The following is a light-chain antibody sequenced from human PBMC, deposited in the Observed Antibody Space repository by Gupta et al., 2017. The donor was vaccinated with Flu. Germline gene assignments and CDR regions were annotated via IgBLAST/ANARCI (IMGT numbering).Light chain of an antibody. CDR2: GSS. Sequence: QSVLTQPPSVCGAPGQRVTIACTGSSSNIGAGYDVHWSQQLPGTAPKVLIYGSSNRPSGVPDRFFGSKSGTSTALAITGLQAEDEADYYCQSYDTSLSDWVFGVGTKVTAL. CDR1: SSNIGAGYD. CDR3: QSYDTSLSDWV. J-gene: IGLJ3*02. V-gene: IGLV1-40*01.